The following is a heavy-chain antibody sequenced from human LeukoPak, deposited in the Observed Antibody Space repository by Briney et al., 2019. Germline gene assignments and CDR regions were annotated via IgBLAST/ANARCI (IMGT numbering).Heavy chain of an antibody. V-gene: IGHV4-4*02. D-gene: IGHD3-22*01. Sequence: SGTLSLTCAVSGDSSSSTNWWSLVRQPPGRGLEWIGEILHNGSTNYNPSVKSRVTISRDNAKNHFSLRLTSVTAADTAMYYCARVEKRVGYDSGGLQSWRDFDFWGQGTIVTVSS. CDR2: ILHNGST. CDR1: GDSSSSTNW. J-gene: IGHJ3*01. CDR3: ARVEKRVGYDSGGLQSWRDFDF.